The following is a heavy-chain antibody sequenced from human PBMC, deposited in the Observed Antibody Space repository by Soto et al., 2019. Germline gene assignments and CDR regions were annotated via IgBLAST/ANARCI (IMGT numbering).Heavy chain of an antibody. CDR1: GGTFSSYA. J-gene: IGHJ1*01. V-gene: IGHV1-69*13. Sequence: SVKVSCKASGGTFSSYAISWVRQAPGQGLEWMGGIIPIFGTANYAQKFQGRVTITADESTSKAYMELSSLRSEDTAVYYCAMSYPRSEYFQHWGQGTLVTVSS. D-gene: IGHD1-26*01. CDR2: IIPIFGTA. CDR3: AMSYPRSEYFQH.